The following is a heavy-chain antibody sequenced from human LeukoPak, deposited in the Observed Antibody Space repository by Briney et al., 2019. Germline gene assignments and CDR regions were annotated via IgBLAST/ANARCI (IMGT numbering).Heavy chain of an antibody. CDR2: INHSGST. D-gene: IGHD1-14*01. V-gene: IGHV4-34*01. CDR1: GGSFSGYY. Sequence: RPSETLSLTCAVYGGSFSGYYWSWIRQPPGKGLEWIGEINHSGSTNYNPSLKSRVTISVDTSKNQFSLKLSSVTAADTAVYYCARDNGWFDPWGQGTLVTVSS. CDR3: ARDNGWFDP. J-gene: IGHJ5*02.